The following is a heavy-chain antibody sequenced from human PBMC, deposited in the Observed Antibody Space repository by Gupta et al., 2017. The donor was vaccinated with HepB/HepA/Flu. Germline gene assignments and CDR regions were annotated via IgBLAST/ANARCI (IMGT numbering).Heavy chain of an antibody. CDR1: GFTFSSYA. Sequence: QVHRVESGGGVVQPGRSVRLSCSAAGFTFSSYAMQWFRPAPGKGLEWVAVISYDGSNKYYADSVKGRFTISRDNSKNTLYLQMNSLRAEDTAVYYCARESYYYDSSGYHFYAFDIWGQGTMVTVSS. CDR3: ARESYYYDSSGYHFYAFDI. D-gene: IGHD3-22*01. J-gene: IGHJ3*02. V-gene: IGHV3-30-3*01. CDR2: ISYDGSNK.